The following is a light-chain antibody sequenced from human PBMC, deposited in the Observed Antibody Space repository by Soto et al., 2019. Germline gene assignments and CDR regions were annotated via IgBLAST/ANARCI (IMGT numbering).Light chain of an antibody. CDR3: QQYGSSPWT. Sequence: EIVLTQSPGTLSLSPGERATLSCRASQSVSSSFLAWCQQKPGQAPRLLIYGSSSRATGIPDRFSGSGSGTDFSLTIRGLETEDFAVYYCQQYGSSPWTFGQGTKVEIK. CDR2: GSS. J-gene: IGKJ1*01. V-gene: IGKV3-20*01. CDR1: QSVSSSF.